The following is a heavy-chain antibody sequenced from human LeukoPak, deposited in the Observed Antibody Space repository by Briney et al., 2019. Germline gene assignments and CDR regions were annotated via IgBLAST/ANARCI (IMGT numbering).Heavy chain of an antibody. J-gene: IGHJ4*02. Sequence: PGGSLRLSCVASGFTFSRYWMSWVRQAPGKGLEWVANIKQDGSKTYYVDSVKGRFTISRDNAKNSLYLQVNSLRAEDTAVYYCARISIAAAGDFDYWGQGTLVTVSS. D-gene: IGHD6-13*01. CDR1: GFTFSRYW. V-gene: IGHV3-7*05. CDR3: ARISIAAAGDFDY. CDR2: IKQDGSKT.